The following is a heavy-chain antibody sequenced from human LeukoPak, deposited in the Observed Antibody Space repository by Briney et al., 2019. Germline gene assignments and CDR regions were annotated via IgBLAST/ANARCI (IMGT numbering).Heavy chain of an antibody. CDR3: AKADSWIQLWLMDC. J-gene: IGHJ4*02. D-gene: IGHD5-18*01. CDR1: GFTFSSYG. CDR2: ISYDGSNK. V-gene: IGHV3-30*18. Sequence: GGSLRLSCAASGFTFSSYGMHWVRQAPGKGLEWVAVISYDGSNKYYADSVKGRFTISRDNSKNTLYLQMNSLRAEDTAVYYCAKADSWIQLWLMDCWGQGTLVTVSS.